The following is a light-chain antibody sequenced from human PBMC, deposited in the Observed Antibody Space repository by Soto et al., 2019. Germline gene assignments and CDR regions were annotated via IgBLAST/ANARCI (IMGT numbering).Light chain of an antibody. Sequence: QSALSQPRSVSGSPGQSVTISCTGTSSDVGNYNYVSWYQQHPGKAPKLMIYEVSNRPSGVSNRFSGSKSGNTASLTISGLQAEDEADYYCSTHTSSSTWVFGGGTKLTVL. J-gene: IGLJ3*02. CDR1: SSDVGNYNY. V-gene: IGLV2-14*01. CDR2: EVS. CDR3: STHTSSSTWV.